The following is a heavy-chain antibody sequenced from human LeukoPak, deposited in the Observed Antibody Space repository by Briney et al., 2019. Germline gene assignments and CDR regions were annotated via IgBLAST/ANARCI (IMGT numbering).Heavy chain of an antibody. Sequence: SETLSLTCSVSGDSIALTSYNWAWIRQPPGKGLEWIGSIYFSGTTNYNPSLQSRVTMSVDTSRNQFSLILSSLTATDTAVYYCARQIRYTYDPNWFHPWSQGALVTVSS. CDR3: ARQIRYTYDPNWFHP. V-gene: IGHV4-39*01. CDR2: IYFSGTT. D-gene: IGHD2-2*02. J-gene: IGHJ5*02. CDR1: GDSIALTSYN.